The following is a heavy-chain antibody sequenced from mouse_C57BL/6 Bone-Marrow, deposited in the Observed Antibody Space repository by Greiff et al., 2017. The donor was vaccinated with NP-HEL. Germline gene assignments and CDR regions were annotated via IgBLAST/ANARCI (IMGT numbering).Heavy chain of an antibody. CDR1: GFNIKDDY. J-gene: IGHJ2*01. CDR2: IDPENGDT. D-gene: IGHD2-1*01. Sequence: EVQLQQSGAELVRPGASLKLSCTASGFNIKDDYMHWVKQRPEQGLEWIGWIDPENGDTEYASKFQGKATITADTSSNTAYLQLSSLTSEDTAVYYCTTNGNFDYWGQGTTLTVSS. V-gene: IGHV14-4*01. CDR3: TTNGNFDY.